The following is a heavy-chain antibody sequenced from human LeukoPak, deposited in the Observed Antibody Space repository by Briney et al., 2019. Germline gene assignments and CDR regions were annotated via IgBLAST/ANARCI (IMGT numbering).Heavy chain of an antibody. J-gene: IGHJ4*02. CDR1: GFTFSSCG. Sequence: PGRSLRLSCAASGFTFSSCGMHWVRQAPGKGLEWVAVIWYDGSNKYYADSVKGRFTISRDNSKNTLYLQMNSLRAEDTAVYYCAKERRGDGYEDWGQGTLVTVSS. V-gene: IGHV3-33*06. CDR3: AKERRGDGYED. CDR2: IWYDGSNK. D-gene: IGHD5-24*01.